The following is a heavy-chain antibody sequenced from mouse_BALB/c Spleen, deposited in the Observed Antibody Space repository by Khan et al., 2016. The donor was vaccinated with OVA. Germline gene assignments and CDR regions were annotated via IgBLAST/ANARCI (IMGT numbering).Heavy chain of an antibody. CDR3: ARSGYGSFGY. V-gene: IGHV1S29*02. Sequence: VQLKESGPELVKPGASVKISCKAAGYTFTDYNMDWVKQRHGESLEWIGYIFPNNGGTGYNQKFKTKATLTVDNYSSTAYMELRSLTSEDSAVYYCARSGYGSFGYWGQGTLVTVSA. CDR2: IFPNNGGT. J-gene: IGHJ3*01. D-gene: IGHD1-2*01. CDR1: GYTFTDYN.